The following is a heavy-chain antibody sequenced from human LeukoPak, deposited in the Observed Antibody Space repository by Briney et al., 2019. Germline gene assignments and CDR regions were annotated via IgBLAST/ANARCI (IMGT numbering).Heavy chain of an antibody. Sequence: PSETLSLTCTVSGGSISSSSYYWGWIRQPPGKGLEWIGSIYYSGSTYYNPSLKSRVTISVDTSKNQFSLKLSSVTAADTAVYYCARPSGVHDKGWFDPWGQGTLVTVSS. CDR1: GGSISSSSYY. CDR2: IYYSGST. V-gene: IGHV4-39*01. J-gene: IGHJ5*02. D-gene: IGHD5/OR15-5a*01. CDR3: ARPSGVHDKGWFDP.